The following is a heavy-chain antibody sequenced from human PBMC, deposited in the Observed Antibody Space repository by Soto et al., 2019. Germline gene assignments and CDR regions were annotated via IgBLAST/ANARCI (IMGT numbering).Heavy chain of an antibody. CDR2: INHSGST. Sequence: QVQLQQWGAGLLKPSETLSLTCAVYGGSFSGYYWSWIRQPLGKGLEWIGEINHSGSTNYNPSLKSRVTISVDTSKNQFSLKLSSVTAADTAVYYCARSSRIAARPYYYYYMDVWGKGTTVTVSS. CDR3: ARSSRIAARPYYYYYMDV. CDR1: GGSFSGYY. J-gene: IGHJ6*03. V-gene: IGHV4-34*01. D-gene: IGHD6-6*01.